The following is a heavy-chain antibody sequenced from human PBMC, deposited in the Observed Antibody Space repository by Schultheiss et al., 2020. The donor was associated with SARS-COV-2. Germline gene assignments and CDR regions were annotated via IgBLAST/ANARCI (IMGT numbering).Heavy chain of an antibody. CDR1: GGSISSYY. CDR2: IDWDDDK. Sequence: TLSLTCTVSGGSISSYYWSWIRQPPGKALEWLARIDWDDDKYYSTSLKTRLTISKDTSKNQVVLTMTNMDPVDTATYYCARLNYYGSGSYSDYWGQGTLVTVSS. CDR3: ARLNYYGSGSYSDY. D-gene: IGHD3-10*01. J-gene: IGHJ4*02. V-gene: IGHV2-70*11.